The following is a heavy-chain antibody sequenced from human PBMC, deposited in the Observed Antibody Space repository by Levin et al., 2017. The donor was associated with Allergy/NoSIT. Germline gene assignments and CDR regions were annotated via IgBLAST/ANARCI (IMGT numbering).Heavy chain of an antibody. CDR1: GFTFSSYG. V-gene: IGHV3-33*01. CDR2: IWYDGSNK. CDR3: ARDQGYCSGGSCYTLRY. D-gene: IGHD2-15*01. Sequence: GESLKISCAASGFTFSSYGMHWVRQAPGKGLEWVAVIWYDGSNKYYADSVKGRFTISRDNSKNTLYLQMNSLRAEDTAVYYCARDQGYCSGGSCYTLRYWGQGTLVTVSS. J-gene: IGHJ4*02.